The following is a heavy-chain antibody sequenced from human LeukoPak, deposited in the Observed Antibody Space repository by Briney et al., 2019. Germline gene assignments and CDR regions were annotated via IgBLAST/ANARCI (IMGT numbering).Heavy chain of an antibody. Sequence: PGGSLRLSCAASGFTFSSYGMHWVRQAPGKGLEWVSSISPTSTYIFYADSVKGRFTISRDNAKNSLYLQMNSLRAEDTAVYYCARVRGPYYYDTSGYYSYYFDYWGQGTLVSVSS. J-gene: IGHJ4*02. CDR1: GFTFSSYG. V-gene: IGHV3-21*01. D-gene: IGHD3-22*01. CDR2: ISPTSTYI. CDR3: ARVRGPYYYDTSGYYSYYFDY.